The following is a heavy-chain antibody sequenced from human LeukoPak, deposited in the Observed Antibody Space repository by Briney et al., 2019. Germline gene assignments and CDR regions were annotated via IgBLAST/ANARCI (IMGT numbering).Heavy chain of an antibody. D-gene: IGHD2-2*01. CDR2: ISYDGSNK. CDR1: GFTFSSYG. Sequence: GGSLRLSCAASGFTFSSYGMHWVRQAPGKGLEWVAVISYDGSNKYYADSVKGRFTISRDNSKNTLYLQMHSLRAEDTAVYYCAKQSLGYCSSTSCWNYFDYWGQGTLVTVSS. CDR3: AKQSLGYCSSTSCWNYFDY. J-gene: IGHJ4*02. V-gene: IGHV3-30*18.